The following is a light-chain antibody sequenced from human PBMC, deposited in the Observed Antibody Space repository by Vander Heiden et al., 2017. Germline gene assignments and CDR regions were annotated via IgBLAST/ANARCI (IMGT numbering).Light chain of an antibody. V-gene: IGKV2-28*01. Sequence: DIVMTHSPLSLPVTPGEPASISCRSSQSLLHSNGYNYLDWYLQKPGQSPQLLIYLGSNRDSGVPDRFSDSGSGTDFTLKISRVEAEDVGVYYCMQALQTPQYTFGQGTKLEIK. CDR3: MQALQTPQYT. CDR2: LGS. CDR1: QSLLHSNGYNY. J-gene: IGKJ2*01.